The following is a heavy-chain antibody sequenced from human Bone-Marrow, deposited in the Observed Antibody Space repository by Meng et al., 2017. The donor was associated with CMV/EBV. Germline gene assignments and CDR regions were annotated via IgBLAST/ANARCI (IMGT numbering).Heavy chain of an antibody. CDR2: ISYDGGNK. V-gene: IGHV3-30-3*01. D-gene: IGHD1-26*01. CDR1: GFTFSSYE. J-gene: IGHJ4*02. Sequence: GGSLRLSCAASGFTFSSYEMNWVRQAPGKGLEWVAVISYDGGNKYYTDSVKGRFTISRDNSKNTLYLQMNSLRPEDTAVYYCARITLTNRVGGYFDSWGQGTLVTVSS. CDR3: ARITLTNRVGGYFDS.